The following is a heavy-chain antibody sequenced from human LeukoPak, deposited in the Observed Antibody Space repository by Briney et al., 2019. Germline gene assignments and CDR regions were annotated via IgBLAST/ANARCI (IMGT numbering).Heavy chain of an antibody. J-gene: IGHJ6*02. CDR2: ISAYNGNT. D-gene: IGHD6-13*01. Sequence: GASVKVSCKASGYTFTSYGISWVRQAPGQGLEWMGWISAYNGNTNYAQKLQGRVTMTTDTSTSTAYMELRSLRSDDTAVYYCARDQRSSWPLYYYYGMDVWGQGTTVTVSS. V-gene: IGHV1-18*01. CDR1: GYTFTSYG. CDR3: ARDQRSSWPLYYYYGMDV.